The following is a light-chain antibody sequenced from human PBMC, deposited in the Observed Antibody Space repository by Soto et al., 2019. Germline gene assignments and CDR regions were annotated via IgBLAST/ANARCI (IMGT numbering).Light chain of an antibody. J-gene: IGKJ1*01. CDR2: ATS. CDR1: HTVSTY. Sequence: DTQMTQSPSSLSASVGDRISITCRASHTVSTYLNWYQQKPGKAPTLLISATSTLQSGVPSRFSGSGSGTEFTLTITSLQPEDFATYYCQQTYTTPRTFGQGTKVAIK. V-gene: IGKV1-39*01. CDR3: QQTYTTPRT.